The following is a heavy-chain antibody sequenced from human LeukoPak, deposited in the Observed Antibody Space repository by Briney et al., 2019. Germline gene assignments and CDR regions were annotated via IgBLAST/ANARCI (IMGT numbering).Heavy chain of an antibody. J-gene: IGHJ3*02. CDR2: IKQVGSEK. V-gene: IGHV3-7*01. CDR1: GFTFSSYW. CDR3: ARDFSLGSSSWYDAFDI. Sequence: HPGGSLRLSCAASGFTFSSYWMSWVRQAPGKGLEWVANIKQVGSEKYYVDSVKGRFSISGDNAKNSLYLQMNSLRAEDTAVYYCARDFSLGSSSWYDAFDIWGQGTMVTVSS. D-gene: IGHD6-13*01.